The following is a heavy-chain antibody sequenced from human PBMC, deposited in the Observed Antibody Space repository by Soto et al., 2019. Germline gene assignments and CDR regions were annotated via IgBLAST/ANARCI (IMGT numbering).Heavy chain of an antibody. CDR3: AKERGGDYGDYYYYYYMDV. Sequence: GGSLRLSCAASGFTFSSYGMHWVRQAPGKGLEWVAVISYDGSNKYYADSVKGRFTISRDNSKNTLYLQMNSLRAEDTAVYYCAKERGGDYGDYYYYYYMDVWGKGTTVTVSS. CDR2: ISYDGSNK. J-gene: IGHJ6*03. CDR1: GFTFSSYG. D-gene: IGHD4-17*01. V-gene: IGHV3-30*18.